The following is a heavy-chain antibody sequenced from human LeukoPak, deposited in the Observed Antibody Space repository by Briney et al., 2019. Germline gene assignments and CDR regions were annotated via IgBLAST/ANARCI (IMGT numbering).Heavy chain of an antibody. CDR1: GFTFSSYE. D-gene: IGHD4-23*01. CDR3: AGGPQYGGSFVF. V-gene: IGHV3-48*03. Sequence: GGSLRLSCAASGFTFSSYELAWVRQAPGMGLEWVANISNSGSPIKYGDAVKGRFTISRDNSKNSVYLQMSSLTAEDTAFYYCAGGPQYGGSFVFWGQGTLVTVSS. J-gene: IGHJ4*02. CDR2: ISNSGSPI.